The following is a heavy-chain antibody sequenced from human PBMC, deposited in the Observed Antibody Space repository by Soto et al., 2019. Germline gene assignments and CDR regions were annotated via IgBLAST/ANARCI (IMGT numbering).Heavy chain of an antibody. J-gene: IGHJ4*02. Sequence: QVQLVQSGAEVKKPGASVKVSCQASGDTFTSYYMHWVRQAPVQGLEWMGILNPSGGSTSYAQKFQGRVTMTRDTSTSTVYMELSSLRSEDTAVYYCARDPTTNPPYYFDYWGQGTLVTVSS. CDR2: LNPSGGST. V-gene: IGHV1-46*01. D-gene: IGHD4-17*01. CDR3: ARDPTTNPPYYFDY. CDR1: GDTFTSYY.